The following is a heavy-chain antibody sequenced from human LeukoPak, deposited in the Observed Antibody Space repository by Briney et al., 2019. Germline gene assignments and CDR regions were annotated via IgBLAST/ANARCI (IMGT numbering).Heavy chain of an antibody. Sequence: SETLSLTCAVYGGSFSGYYWSWIRQPPGKGLEWIGEINHSGSTNYNTSLKSRVTISVDTSKNQFSLKLSSVTAADTAVYYCARVGRDFWSGTNWFDPWGQGTLVTVSS. CDR1: GGSFSGYY. V-gene: IGHV4-34*01. J-gene: IGHJ5*02. CDR2: INHSGST. CDR3: ARVGRDFWSGTNWFDP. D-gene: IGHD3-3*01.